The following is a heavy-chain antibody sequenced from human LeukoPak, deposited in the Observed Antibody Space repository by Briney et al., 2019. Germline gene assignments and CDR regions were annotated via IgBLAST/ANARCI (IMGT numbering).Heavy chain of an antibody. D-gene: IGHD3-10*01. V-gene: IGHV3-23*01. J-gene: IGHJ4*02. CDR3: ARDRGSLGSRLN. CDR2: ISVSGTNT. CDR1: GFSFSTNG. Sequence: PAGSLRLSCAVSGFSFSTNGMSWVCQPPGKGLGWVSSISVSGTNTSYADSVKGRLTTSRDNSKNTLYLQMNSLIAADTAVYYCARDRGSLGSRLNWGQGTLVTVSS.